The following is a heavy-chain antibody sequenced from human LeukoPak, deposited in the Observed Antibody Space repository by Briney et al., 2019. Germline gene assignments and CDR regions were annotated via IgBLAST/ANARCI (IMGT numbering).Heavy chain of an antibody. Sequence: PGGSLRLSCAASGFTFSSYAMSWVRQAPGKGLEWVSAISGSGGSTYYADSVKGRFTISRDNSKNTLYLRMNSLRAEDTAVYYCAEAGGFYYELGIGHINYWGQGTLVTVSS. CDR1: GFTFSSYA. D-gene: IGHD3-3*01. CDR3: AEAGGFYYELGIGHINY. J-gene: IGHJ4*02. V-gene: IGHV3-23*01. CDR2: ISGSGGST.